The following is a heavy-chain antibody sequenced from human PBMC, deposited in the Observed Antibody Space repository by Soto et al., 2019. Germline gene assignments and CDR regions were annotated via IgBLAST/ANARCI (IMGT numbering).Heavy chain of an antibody. D-gene: IGHD6-13*01. J-gene: IGHJ5*02. CDR1: GYSFTTYW. CDR3: ARLRIAAPGNPGP. V-gene: IGHV5-10-1*01. Sequence: VESLKISCNGSGYSFTTYWISWVRQMPGKGLEWMGRIDPSDSYTSYSPSFQGHVTISVDKSISTAYLQWSSLKASDTAMYYCARLRIAAPGNPGPWGQGTLVTVSS. CDR2: IDPSDSYT.